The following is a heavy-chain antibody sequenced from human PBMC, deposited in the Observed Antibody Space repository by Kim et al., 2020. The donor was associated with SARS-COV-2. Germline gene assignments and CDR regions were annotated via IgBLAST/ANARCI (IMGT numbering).Heavy chain of an antibody. D-gene: IGHD2-2*01. CDR2: ICYTGTA. V-gene: IGHV4-59*01. Sequence: RQPPGKGLELVGYICYTGTATYNSSLQSRVTMSVDTSKNQFSLKLTSFTAADTAVYYCARDSSLGGLDVWGQGTTVTVSS. J-gene: IGHJ6*02. CDR3: ARDSSLGGLDV.